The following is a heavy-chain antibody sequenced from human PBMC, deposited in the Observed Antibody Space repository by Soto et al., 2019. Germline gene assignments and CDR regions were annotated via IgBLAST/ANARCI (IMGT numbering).Heavy chain of an antibody. CDR3: ARDLWVEPELYYYGMDV. Sequence: SETLSLTCTVSGDSISSADYYWSWIRQTPGKGLEWIGHIFYSGSTYYNPSLKSRLTISVDTSKNHFSLRLTSVTAADTAVYYCARDLWVEPELYYYGMDVWGQGTTVTVSS. CDR2: IFYSGST. J-gene: IGHJ6*02. CDR1: GDSISSADYY. V-gene: IGHV4-30-4*01. D-gene: IGHD1-1*01.